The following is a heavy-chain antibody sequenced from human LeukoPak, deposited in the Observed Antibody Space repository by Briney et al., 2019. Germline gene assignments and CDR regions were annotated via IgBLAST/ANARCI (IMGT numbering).Heavy chain of an antibody. CDR1: GYTFTGYY. V-gene: IGHV1-2*02. D-gene: IGHD3-10*01. CDR3: ARVLWFGELLNAFDI. Sequence: GASVQVSCKASGYTFTGYYMHWVRQAPGQGLEWMGWINPNSGGTNYAQKFQGRVTMTRDTSISTAYMELSRLRSDDTAVYYCARVLWFGELLNAFDIWGQGTMVTVSS. CDR2: INPNSGGT. J-gene: IGHJ3*02.